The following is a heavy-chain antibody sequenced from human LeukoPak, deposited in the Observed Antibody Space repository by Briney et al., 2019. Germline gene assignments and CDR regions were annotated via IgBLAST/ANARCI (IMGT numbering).Heavy chain of an antibody. J-gene: IGHJ4*02. CDR3: ARSHPTAVVAATLYYFDY. D-gene: IGHD2-15*01. Sequence: ASVKVSCKASGYTFTSYYMHWVRQAPGQGLEWMGRINPNSGGTNYAQKFQGRVTMTRDTSISTAYMELSRLRSDDTAVYYCARSHPTAVVAATLYYFDYWGQGTLVTVSS. CDR2: INPNSGGT. V-gene: IGHV1-2*06. CDR1: GYTFTSYY.